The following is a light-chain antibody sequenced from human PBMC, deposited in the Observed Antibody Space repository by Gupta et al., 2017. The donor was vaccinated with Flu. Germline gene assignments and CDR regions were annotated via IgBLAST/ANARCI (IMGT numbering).Light chain of an antibody. Sequence: QSVLTQPPSLSAAPGQKVTLSCSGSSSNIVNNYVSWYQHIPVTAPKLLIYDNDKRPSGIPDRFSGSKSGTSATLGITGLQTGDEADYYCGTWDNSLWVFGGGTKLTVL. CDR1: SSNIVNNY. V-gene: IGLV1-51*01. CDR3: GTWDNSLWV. J-gene: IGLJ3*02. CDR2: DND.